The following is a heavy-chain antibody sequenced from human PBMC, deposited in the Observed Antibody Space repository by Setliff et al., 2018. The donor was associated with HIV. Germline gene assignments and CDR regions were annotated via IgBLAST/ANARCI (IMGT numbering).Heavy chain of an antibody. D-gene: IGHD3-9*01. V-gene: IGHV4-34*01. CDR1: DGSFSGYY. J-gene: IGHJ4*02. CDR3: ARASDMLTAYYDHFDY. CDR2: ISHSGSP. Sequence: TSENLSLTCAVNDGSFSGYYWTWIRQPPGKGLEWIGEISHSGSPNYNPSLKSRVTMSRDTSKNQFSLKVSSVTAADTAVYYCARASDMLTAYYDHFDYWGQGTLVTVLL.